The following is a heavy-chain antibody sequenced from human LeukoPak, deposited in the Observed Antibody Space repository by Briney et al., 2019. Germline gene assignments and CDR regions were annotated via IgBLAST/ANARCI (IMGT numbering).Heavy chain of an antibody. J-gene: IGHJ4*02. CDR3: ACCVAVPGLPDS. CDR2: INSDESST. CDR1: GFTFSDSW. D-gene: IGHD6-19*01. Sequence: GGSLRLSCAASGFTFSDSWMYWVRQAPGKGLVWVSRINSDESSTSYADSVQGRFTISRDNAKNTLYLQMNSLRAEDTAVYYCACCVAVPGLPDSWGQGTLVSVSS. V-gene: IGHV3-74*01.